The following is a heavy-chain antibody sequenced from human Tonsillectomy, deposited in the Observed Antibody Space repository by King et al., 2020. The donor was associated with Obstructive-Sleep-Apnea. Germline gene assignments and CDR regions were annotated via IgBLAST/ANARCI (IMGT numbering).Heavy chain of an antibody. CDR3: AREENCGSDCYPNYFDY. CDR1: GGSFSGYY. Sequence: VQLQQWGAGLLKASETLSLTCAVYGGSFSGYYWSWIRQPPGKGLEWIGEINHSGSTNYNPSLKSRVTISVDTSKNQFSLKLSSVTAADTAVYYCAREENCGSDCYPNYFDYWGQGTLVTVSS. CDR2: INHSGST. D-gene: IGHD2-21*02. J-gene: IGHJ4*02. V-gene: IGHV4-34*01.